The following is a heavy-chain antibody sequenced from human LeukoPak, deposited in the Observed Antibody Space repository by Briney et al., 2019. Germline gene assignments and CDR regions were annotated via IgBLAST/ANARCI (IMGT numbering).Heavy chain of an antibody. J-gene: IGHJ4*02. Sequence: GGSLRLSCAASGFSFRNAWMSWVRQAPGKGLEYVSAISTNGGSTYYAKSVKGRFTISRDNSKNMLYLQMGSLRAEDMAVYYCARDRDYYDSSGYYYFDYWGQGTLVTVSS. V-gene: IGHV3-64*01. CDR1: GFSFRNAW. D-gene: IGHD3-22*01. CDR2: ISTNGGST. CDR3: ARDRDYYDSSGYYYFDY.